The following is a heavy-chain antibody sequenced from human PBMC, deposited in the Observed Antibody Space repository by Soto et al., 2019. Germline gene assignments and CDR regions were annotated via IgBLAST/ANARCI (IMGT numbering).Heavy chain of an antibody. CDR1: GFTFSHTW. CDR3: TTIEFGSHDH. J-gene: IGHJ4*02. Sequence: EVQLVESGGGFVKPGGSLRLSCAASGFTFSHTWMNWVRQAPGKGLEWVGRIKSKIDGGTTDFAAPVKGRFTISRDDSKKTLFLHMNSLKTEDTALYYCTTIEFGSHDHWGQGTLVTVSS. V-gene: IGHV3-15*07. CDR2: IKSKIDGGTT. D-gene: IGHD3-10*01.